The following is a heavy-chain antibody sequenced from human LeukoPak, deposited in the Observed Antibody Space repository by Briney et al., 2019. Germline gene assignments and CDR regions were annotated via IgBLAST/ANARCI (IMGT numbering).Heavy chain of an antibody. CDR3: ARGVAAGYDY. Sequence: GASVTVSCKASGYTFTSYHINWVRQATGQGLEWMGWMSPNSGDTGFAQKFQGRVTMTRNTSITTAYMELRSLRSDDTAIYYCARGVAAGYDYWGQGTLVTVSS. V-gene: IGHV1-8*01. CDR1: GYTFTSYH. D-gene: IGHD6-13*01. CDR2: MSPNSGDT. J-gene: IGHJ4*02.